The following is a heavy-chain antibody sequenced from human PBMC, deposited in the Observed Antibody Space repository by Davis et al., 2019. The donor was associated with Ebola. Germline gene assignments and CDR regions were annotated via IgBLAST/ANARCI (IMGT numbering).Heavy chain of an antibody. J-gene: IGHJ3*01. Sequence: PGGSLRLSCEVSTFTFSTYSMNWVRQAPGKGLEWVSSLSGSGFYMYYADSVKGRFTISRDNAKNSLYLQLNSLRAEDTAVYYCAGGKDSSGWYGDDAFDFWGQGTMVTVSS. CDR1: TFTFSTYS. V-gene: IGHV3-21*01. CDR3: AGGKDSSGWYGDDAFDF. D-gene: IGHD6-19*01. CDR2: LSGSGFYM.